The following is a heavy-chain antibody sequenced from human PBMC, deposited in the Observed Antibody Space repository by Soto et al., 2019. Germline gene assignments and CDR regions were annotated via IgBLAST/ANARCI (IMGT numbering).Heavy chain of an antibody. CDR2: ISYDGSNK. Sequence: QVQLVESGGGVVQPGRSLRLSCAASGFTFSSYAMHWVRQAPGKGLEWVAVISYDGSNKYYADSVKGRFTISRDNSKNTLYLQMNSLRAEDTAVYYCARETRRDYGDGYAFDIWGQGTMVTVSS. D-gene: IGHD4-17*01. CDR1: GFTFSSYA. V-gene: IGHV3-30-3*01. CDR3: ARETRRDYGDGYAFDI. J-gene: IGHJ3*02.